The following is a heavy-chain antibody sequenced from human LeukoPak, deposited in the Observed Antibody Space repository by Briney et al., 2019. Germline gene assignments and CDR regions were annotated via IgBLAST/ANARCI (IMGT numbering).Heavy chain of an antibody. CDR2: IWYDGSNK. V-gene: IGHV3-33*03. D-gene: IGHD3-3*01. Sequence: QSGGSLRLSCAASGFTFSSYGMHWVRQAPGKGLEWVAVIWYDGSNKYYADSVKGRFTISRDNAKNSLYLQMNSLRAEDTAVYYCASWDYDFWSGFQLDYWGQGTLVTVSS. CDR1: GFTFSSYG. J-gene: IGHJ4*02. CDR3: ASWDYDFWSGFQLDY.